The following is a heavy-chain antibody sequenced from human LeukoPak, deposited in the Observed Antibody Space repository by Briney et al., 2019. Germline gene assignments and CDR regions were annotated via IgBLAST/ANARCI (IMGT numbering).Heavy chain of an antibody. V-gene: IGHV3-11*01. CDR1: GFTFNDYY. Sequence: GSLRLSCVVSGFTFNDYYMSWIRQAPGKGLEWLTFISSSGTTISYADSVKGRFTISWDSAKNSLFLQMNSLRADDTAVYYCARDRGYSADYWGQGTLVTVS. J-gene: IGHJ4*02. CDR3: ARDRGYSADY. CDR2: ISSSGTTI. D-gene: IGHD5-12*01.